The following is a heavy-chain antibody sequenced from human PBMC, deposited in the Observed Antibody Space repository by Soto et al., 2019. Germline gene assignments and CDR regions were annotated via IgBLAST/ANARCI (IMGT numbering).Heavy chain of an antibody. Sequence: PGGSLRLSCAASGFTFSNAWMSWVRQAPGKGLEWVGRIKSKTDGGTTDYAAPVKGRFTISRDDSKNTLYLQMNSLKTEDTAVYYCTTFSRDCSGGSCHPRVRYYYMDVWGKGTTVTVSS. J-gene: IGHJ6*03. CDR3: TTFSRDCSGGSCHPRVRYYYMDV. CDR1: GFTFSNAW. CDR2: IKSKTDGGTT. D-gene: IGHD2-15*01. V-gene: IGHV3-15*01.